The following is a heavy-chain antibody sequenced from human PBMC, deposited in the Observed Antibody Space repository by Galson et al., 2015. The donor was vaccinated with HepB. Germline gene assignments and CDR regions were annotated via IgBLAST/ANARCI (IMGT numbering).Heavy chain of an antibody. J-gene: IGHJ6*02. CDR1: GFTFSSYW. Sequence: SLRLSCAASGFTFSSYWMHWVRQAPGKGLVWVSPISSDGRSTNYADSVKGRFTISRDNAKNTLYLQMNNLRAEDTAVYFCARGAYYAMDVWGQGTTVTVSS. CDR2: ISSDGRST. CDR3: ARGAYYAMDV. V-gene: IGHV3-74*01.